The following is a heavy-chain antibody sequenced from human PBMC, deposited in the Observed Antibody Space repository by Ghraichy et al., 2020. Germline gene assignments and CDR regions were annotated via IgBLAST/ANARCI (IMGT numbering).Heavy chain of an antibody. V-gene: IGHV4-4*09. CDR2: IYTSGST. Sequence: SETLSLTCTVSGGSISSYYWSWIRQPPGKGLEWIGYIYTSGSTNYNPSLKSRVTISVDTSKNQFSLKLSSVTAADTAVYYCARRSPYYYDSSGYHESEFDYWGQGTLVTVSS. CDR1: GGSISSYY. J-gene: IGHJ4*02. D-gene: IGHD3-22*01. CDR3: ARRSPYYYDSSGYHESEFDY.